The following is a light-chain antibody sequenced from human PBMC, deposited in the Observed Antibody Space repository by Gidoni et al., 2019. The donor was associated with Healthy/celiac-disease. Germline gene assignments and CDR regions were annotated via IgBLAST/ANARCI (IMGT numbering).Light chain of an antibody. CDR1: QSVSSY. V-gene: IGKV3-11*01. Sequence: EIVLTQSLATLSLSPGERPPLSCRASQSVSSYLAWYQQKHGQDPTHLIYYASYSPAAIPARFSGSGSGTDFSLTIISLEPADFAVYYCQQRSDWPPYTFGQGTKLEIK. CDR2: YAS. CDR3: QQRSDWPPYT. J-gene: IGKJ2*01.